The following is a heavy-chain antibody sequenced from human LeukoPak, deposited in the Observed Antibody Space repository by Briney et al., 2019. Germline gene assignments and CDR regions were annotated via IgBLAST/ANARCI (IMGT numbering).Heavy chain of an antibody. D-gene: IGHD4-11*01. J-gene: IGHJ4*02. CDR1: GFTFSSYS. Sequence: GGSLRLSCAASGFTFSSYSMNWVRQAPGKGLEWVSSISGSSSYIYDADSVKGRFTISRDNAKNSLYLQMNSLRAEDTAVYYCAKLVQTTVTMGETDYWGQGTLVTVSS. CDR3: AKLVQTTVTMGETDY. V-gene: IGHV3-21*04. CDR2: ISGSSSYI.